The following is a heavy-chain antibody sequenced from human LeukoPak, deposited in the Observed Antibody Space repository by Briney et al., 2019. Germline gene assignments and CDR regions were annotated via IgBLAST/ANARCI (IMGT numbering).Heavy chain of an antibody. D-gene: IGHD6-19*01. Sequence: PGGSLRLSCTASGFTFGDYAMSWVRQAPGKGLEWVGFIRSKAYGGTTEYAASVKGRFTISRDDSKSIAYLQMNSLRAEDTAVYYCAKSRSGWYWGYFDYWGQGTLVTVSS. CDR1: GFTFGDYA. CDR3: AKSRSGWYWGYFDY. V-gene: IGHV3-49*04. CDR2: IRSKAYGGTT. J-gene: IGHJ4*02.